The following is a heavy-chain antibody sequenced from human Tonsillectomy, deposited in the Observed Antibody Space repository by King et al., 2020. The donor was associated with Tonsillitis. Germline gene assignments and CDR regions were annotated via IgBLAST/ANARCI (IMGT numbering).Heavy chain of an antibody. CDR3: ARDGFWGAIVTYYFDF. J-gene: IGHJ4*02. Sequence: VQLVEAGGGVVQPGGSLRRSCAASGFTFSSYAMSWGRQAPGKGLEWVSTISISCDNTYYADSAKGRFTFDRDNSQNTLYLQITSLRVEDTAVYYCARDGFWGAIVTYYFDFWGQGTLVTVSS. V-gene: IGHV3-23*04. D-gene: IGHD3-3*01. CDR1: GFTFSSYA. CDR2: ISISCDNT.